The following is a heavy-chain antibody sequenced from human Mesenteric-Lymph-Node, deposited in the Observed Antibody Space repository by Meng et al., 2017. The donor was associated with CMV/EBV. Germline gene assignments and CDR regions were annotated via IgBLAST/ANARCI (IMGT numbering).Heavy chain of an antibody. CDR3: ERSGYYYQFDY. V-gene: IGHV4-39*01. Sequence: CTVSGGSLSSRSYYWGWIRQPPGKGLEWIGSIYYSGRTYYNPSLKSRVTISVDTSKNQFSLKLSSVTAADTAVYYCERSGYYYQFDYWGQGTLVTVSS. D-gene: IGHD3-22*01. CDR2: IYYSGRT. J-gene: IGHJ4*02. CDR1: GGSLSSRSYY.